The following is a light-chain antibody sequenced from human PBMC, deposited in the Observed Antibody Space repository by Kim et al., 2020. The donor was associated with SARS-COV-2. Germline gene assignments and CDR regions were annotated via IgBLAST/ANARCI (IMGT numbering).Light chain of an antibody. CDR2: GVS. J-gene: IGKJ1*01. CDR1: QSVNTY. CDR3: QHRYGTPT. Sequence: SASVRDTITITCRASQSVNTYLNWYQQKPGKAPKRLIYGVSNLQSGVPSRFSGRRSGTDFILTINSLQPEDFATYHCQHRYGTPTFGQGTKVDIK. V-gene: IGKV1-39*01.